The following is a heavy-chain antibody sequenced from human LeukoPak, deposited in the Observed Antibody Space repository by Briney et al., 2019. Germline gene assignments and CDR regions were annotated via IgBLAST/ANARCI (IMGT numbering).Heavy chain of an antibody. J-gene: IGHJ6*04. CDR1: GGTFSSYA. CDR3: ARGGGRYCSSTSCYYYGMDV. V-gene: IGHV1-69*13. CDR2: IIPIFGTA. D-gene: IGHD2-2*01. Sequence: SVKVSCKASGGTFSSYAISWVRQAPGQGLEWMGGIIPIFGTANYAQKFQGRVTFTADESTSTAYMELSSLRSEDTAVYYCARGGGRYCSSTSCYYYGMDVWGKGTTVTVSS.